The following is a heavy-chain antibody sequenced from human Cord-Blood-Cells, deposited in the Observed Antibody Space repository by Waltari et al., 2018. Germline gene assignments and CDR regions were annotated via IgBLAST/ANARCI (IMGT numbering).Heavy chain of an antibody. D-gene: IGHD1-26*01. Sequence: QVQLVQSGAEVKKPGAQVKVSCKASAYTFTGYYMPWVHQAPGEGLEWMGWSNPNSGGTNYAQELQGWVTMTRYTSIRTAYMELRRLRSDDTAVYYCARVGIVGADAFDIWGQGTMVTVSS. CDR3: ARVGIVGADAFDI. V-gene: IGHV1-2*04. CDR1: AYTFTGYY. CDR2: SNPNSGGT. J-gene: IGHJ3*02.